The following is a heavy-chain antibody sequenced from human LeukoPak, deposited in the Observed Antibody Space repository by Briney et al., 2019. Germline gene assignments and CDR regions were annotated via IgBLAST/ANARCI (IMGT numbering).Heavy chain of an antibody. Sequence: GGSLRLSCAASGFTFSSYLMSWVRQAPGKGLEGVANIKQDGSEKNYVDSVKGRFTISRDNDKNSLYLQMNSLRAEDTAVYYCARDGPGFCSGGRCYYYYMDVWGKGTPVTVSS. CDR2: IKQDGSEK. V-gene: IGHV3-7*01. D-gene: IGHD2-15*01. J-gene: IGHJ6*03. CDR1: GFTFSSYL. CDR3: ARDGPGFCSGGRCYYYYMDV.